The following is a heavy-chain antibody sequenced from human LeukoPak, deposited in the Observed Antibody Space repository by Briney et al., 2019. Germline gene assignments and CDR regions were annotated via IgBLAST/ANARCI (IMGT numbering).Heavy chain of an antibody. V-gene: IGHV4-59*08. CDR1: GGSFSGYY. J-gene: IGHJ4*02. Sequence: SETLSLTCAVNGGSFSGYYWNWIRQPPGKGLEWIGYIYYSGSTNYNPSLKSRVTVSVDTSKNQFSLKLSSVTAADTAMYYCARRRKKYYYDSSTYFDYWGQGTLVTVSS. CDR2: IYYSGST. CDR3: ARRRKKYYYDSSTYFDY. D-gene: IGHD3-22*01.